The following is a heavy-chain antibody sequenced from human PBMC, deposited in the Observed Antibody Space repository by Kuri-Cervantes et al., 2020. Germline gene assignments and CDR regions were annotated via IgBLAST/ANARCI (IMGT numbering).Heavy chain of an antibody. D-gene: IGHD5-18*01. V-gene: IGHV3-7*03. CDR3: AKDIGGQYSYARNYYYGMDV. CDR2: IKQDGSEK. CDR1: GFTFSSYW. Sequence: GGSLRLSCAASGFTFSSYWMSWVRQAPGKGLEWVANIKQDGSEKYYVDSVKGRFTISRDNAKNSLYLQMNSLRAEDTALYYCAKDIGGQYSYARNYYYGMDVWGQGTTVTVSS. J-gene: IGHJ6*02.